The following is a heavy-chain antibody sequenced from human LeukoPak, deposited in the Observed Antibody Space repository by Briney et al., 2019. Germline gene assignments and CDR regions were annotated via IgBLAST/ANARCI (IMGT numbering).Heavy chain of an antibody. D-gene: IGHD6-6*01. CDR1: GYTFTTYG. Sequence: ASVKVSCKASGYTFTTYGINWVRQAPGQGLEWMGWISVYNGNTNYAQKFQGRVTMTTDTSTSTAYMQLRSLRSDDTALYYCARDRASSVTARPVDYWGQGTLVTVSS. V-gene: IGHV1-18*01. CDR2: ISVYNGNT. CDR3: ARDRASSVTARPVDY. J-gene: IGHJ4*02.